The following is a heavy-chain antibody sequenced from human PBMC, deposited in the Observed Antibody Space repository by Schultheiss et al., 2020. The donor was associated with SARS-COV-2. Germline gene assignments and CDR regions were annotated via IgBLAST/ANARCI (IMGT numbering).Heavy chain of an antibody. CDR3: AREGHAGYGMDV. CDR1: GFTFSSYA. Sequence: GESLKISCAASGFTFSSYAMSWVRQAPGKGLEWVAVIWYDGSNKYYADSVKGRFTISRDNSKNTLYLQMNSLRAEDTAVYYCAREGHAGYGMDVWGQGTTVTVSS. CDR2: IWYDGSNK. V-gene: IGHV3-30*04. J-gene: IGHJ6*02.